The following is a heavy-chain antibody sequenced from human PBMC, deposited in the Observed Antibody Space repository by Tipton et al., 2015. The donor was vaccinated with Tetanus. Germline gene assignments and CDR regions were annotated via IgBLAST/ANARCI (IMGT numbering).Heavy chain of an antibody. CDR1: GGSISSYY. Sequence: TLSLTCTVSGGSISSYYWSWIRQPPGTGLEWIGYVYSSGSTNYNPSLKRRVTISVDTSKNQFSLSLSSVIAADTAVYYCARGVSRDWNGHYFDYWGQGALVTVSS. CDR2: VYSSGST. V-gene: IGHV4-59*08. D-gene: IGHD1-1*01. J-gene: IGHJ4*02. CDR3: ARGVSRDWNGHYFDY.